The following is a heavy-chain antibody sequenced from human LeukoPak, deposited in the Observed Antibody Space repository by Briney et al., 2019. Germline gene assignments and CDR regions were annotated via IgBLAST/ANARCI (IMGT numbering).Heavy chain of an antibody. D-gene: IGHD3-3*01. CDR3: ARPIGYDFWSGLPNAFDI. V-gene: IGHV4-59*08. Sequence: SETLSLTCTVSGGSITNYYWSWIRQPPGKGLECIGYIYYSGSTKYNPSLKSRVTISVDTSKNQFSLKLSSVTAADTAVYYCARPIGYDFWSGLPNAFDIWGQGTMVTASS. CDR2: IYYSGST. CDR1: GGSITNYY. J-gene: IGHJ3*02.